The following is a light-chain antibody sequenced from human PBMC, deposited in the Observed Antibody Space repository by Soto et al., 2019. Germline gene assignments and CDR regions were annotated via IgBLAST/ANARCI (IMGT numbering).Light chain of an antibody. CDR2: GAS. CDR3: QHYGTTPWT. CDR1: QSVCSRC. V-gene: IGKV3-20*01. Sequence: EIVLTQSPGTLSLCPGERVTLSCRASQSVCSRCLAWYQQKPGQSPRLLIYGASSRATGIPDRFSGSGSGTDFTLTISRLEPEDFAVYYCQHYGTTPWTFGQGTKVGIK. J-gene: IGKJ1*01.